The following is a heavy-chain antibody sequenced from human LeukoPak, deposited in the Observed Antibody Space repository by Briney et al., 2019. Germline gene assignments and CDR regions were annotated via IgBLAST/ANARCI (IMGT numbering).Heavy chain of an antibody. Sequence: ASVKVSCKASGYTFTSYGISWVRQAPGQGLEWMGWISAYNGSTNYAQKLQGRVTMTTDTSTSTAYRELRSLRSDDTAVYYCARELVHNWFDPWGQGPLVTVSS. J-gene: IGHJ5*02. D-gene: IGHD6-13*01. CDR1: GYTFTSYG. CDR2: ISAYNGST. CDR3: ARELVHNWFDP. V-gene: IGHV1-18*01.